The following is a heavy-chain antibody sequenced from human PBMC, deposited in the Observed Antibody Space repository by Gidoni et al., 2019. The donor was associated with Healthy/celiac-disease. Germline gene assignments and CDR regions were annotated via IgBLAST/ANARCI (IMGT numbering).Heavy chain of an antibody. CDR2: IIPIFGTA. Sequence: QVQLVQSGAEVKKPGSSVKVSCKASGGTFRSYAIRWVRQAPGQGLEWMGGIIPIFGTANYAQKFQGRVTITADESTSTAYMELSSLRSEDTAVYYCARLPPPRGSYLYTFDYWGQGTLVTVSS. V-gene: IGHV1-69*01. CDR1: GGTFRSYA. CDR3: ARLPPPRGSYLYTFDY. J-gene: IGHJ4*02. D-gene: IGHD1-26*01.